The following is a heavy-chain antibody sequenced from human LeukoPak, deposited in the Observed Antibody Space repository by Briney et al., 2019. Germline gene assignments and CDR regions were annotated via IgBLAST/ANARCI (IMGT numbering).Heavy chain of an antibody. D-gene: IGHD3-10*01. CDR1: GGSISSSSYY. V-gene: IGHV4-39*07. CDR3: ARDIPMVRGVIRGAFDI. CDR2: IYYSGST. Sequence: PSETLSLTCTVSGGSISSSSYYWGWIRQPPGKGLEWIGSIYYSGSTYYNPSLKSRVTISVDTSKNQFSLKLSSVTAADTAVYYCARDIPMVRGVIRGAFDIWGQGTMVTVSS. J-gene: IGHJ3*02.